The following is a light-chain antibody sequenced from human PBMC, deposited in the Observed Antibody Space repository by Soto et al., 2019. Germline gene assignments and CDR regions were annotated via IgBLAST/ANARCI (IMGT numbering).Light chain of an antibody. CDR3: QHYNGYPLT. V-gene: IGKV1-5*03. CDR1: EGIGIW. Sequence: DIQMTQSPSALSASVGDRVTITCRASEGIGIWLAWYQQKPGKAPKLLIYKASSLESGVPSRFSGSGSETEFTLTITSLQPDDLATYYCQHYNGYPLTFGGGTKVEIK. CDR2: KAS. J-gene: IGKJ4*01.